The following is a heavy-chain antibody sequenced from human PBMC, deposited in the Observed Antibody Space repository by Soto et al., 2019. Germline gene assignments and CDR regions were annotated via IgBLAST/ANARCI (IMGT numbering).Heavy chain of an antibody. D-gene: IGHD3-22*01. Sequence: APVKVSCKASGYTFTSYAMHWGRKAPGQRLEWMGWINAGNGNTKYSQKFQGRVTITRDTSASTAYMELSSLRSEDTAVYYCASPYDSSGYYSSYYYGMDVWGQGTTVTVSS. J-gene: IGHJ6*02. V-gene: IGHV1-3*01. CDR3: ASPYDSSGYYSSYYYGMDV. CDR1: GYTFTSYA. CDR2: INAGNGNT.